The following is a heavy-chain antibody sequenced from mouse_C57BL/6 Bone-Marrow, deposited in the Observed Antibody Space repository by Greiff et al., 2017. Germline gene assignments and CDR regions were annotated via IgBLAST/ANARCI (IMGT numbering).Heavy chain of an antibody. D-gene: IGHD1-1*01. CDR1: GYTFTSYW. V-gene: IGHV1-52*01. Sequence: QVQLQQPGAELVRPGSSVKLSCKASGYTFTSYWMHWVKQRPIQGLEWIGNIDPSDSETHYNQKFKDKATLTVDKYSSTAYMQLSSLTSEDSAVYYCASPGSSPYYYAMDYWGQGTSVTVSS. J-gene: IGHJ4*01. CDR3: ASPGSSPYYYAMDY. CDR2: IDPSDSET.